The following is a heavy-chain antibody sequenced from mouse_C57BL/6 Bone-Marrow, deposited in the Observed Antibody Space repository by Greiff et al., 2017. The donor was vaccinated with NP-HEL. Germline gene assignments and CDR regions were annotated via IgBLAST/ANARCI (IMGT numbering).Heavy chain of an antibody. CDR2: ISYSGST. J-gene: IGHJ4*01. D-gene: IGHD2-2*01. CDR1: GYSFTSYY. CDR3: ARSPLWLRRKYYAMDY. V-gene: IGHV3-8*01. Sequence: EVKLQESGPGLAKPSQSLSLTCSVTGYSFTSYYWNWIRKFPGNKLEYIGYISYSGSTYYNPSLKSRISITRDTSKNQYYLQLNSVTTEDTATYYGARSPLWLRRKYYAMDYWGQGTSVTVSS.